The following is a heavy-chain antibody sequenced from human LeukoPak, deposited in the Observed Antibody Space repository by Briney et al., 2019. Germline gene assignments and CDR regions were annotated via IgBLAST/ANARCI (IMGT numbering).Heavy chain of an antibody. CDR1: GFSFSSYS. Sequence: GGSLRLSCAASGFSFSSYSMNWVRQAPGKGLEWVSYISHTGSTMSYADSVKGRFTISRDNAKNSLYLQMNSLRAEDTAVYYCARGRYCSGGSCYSQYFQHWGQGTLVTVSS. D-gene: IGHD2-15*01. CDR2: ISHTGSTM. CDR3: ARGRYCSGGSCYSQYFQH. J-gene: IGHJ1*01. V-gene: IGHV3-48*04.